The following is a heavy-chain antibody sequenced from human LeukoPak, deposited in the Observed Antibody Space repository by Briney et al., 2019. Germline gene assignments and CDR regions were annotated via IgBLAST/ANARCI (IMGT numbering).Heavy chain of an antibody. CDR2: IYYSGST. D-gene: IGHD5-18*01. CDR3: ARQSGYSYGTYYFDY. J-gene: IGHJ4*02. V-gene: IGHV4-39*01. Sequence: PSETLSLTCTVSGDSISSSSSYWGWIRQPPGEGLEWIGSIYYSGSTYYNPSLKSRVTISVDTSKNQFSLKLSSVTAADTAVYYCARQSGYSYGTYYFDYWGQGTLVTVSS. CDR1: GDSISSSSSY.